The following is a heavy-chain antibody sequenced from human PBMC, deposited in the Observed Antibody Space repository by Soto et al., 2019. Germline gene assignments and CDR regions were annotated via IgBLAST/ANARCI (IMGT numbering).Heavy chain of an antibody. CDR1: GFTFSSYA. CDR2: ITGSGGST. Sequence: EVQLLESGGGLVQPGGSLRLSCAASGFTFSSYAMSWVRQAPGKGLEWVSGITGSGGSTYYADSVKGRFTISRDKSKKPTDLQMNSLKAEDTAVYYWGRGYCGGGSCYSPFDWGQGTLVTVSS. CDR3: GRGYCGGGSCYSPFD. V-gene: IGHV3-23*01. D-gene: IGHD2-15*01. J-gene: IGHJ4*02.